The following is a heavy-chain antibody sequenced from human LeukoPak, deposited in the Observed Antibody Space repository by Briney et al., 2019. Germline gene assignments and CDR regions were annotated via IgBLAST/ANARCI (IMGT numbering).Heavy chain of an antibody. Sequence: GGSLRLSCAASGFTVNSNYMSWVRQAPGKGLEWVSVIYSGGSTYYADSVKGRFTISGDNPKNTLYLQMNSLRAEDTAVYYCARARGFDDFWSGSNWFDPWGQGTLVTVSS. V-gene: IGHV3-53*01. CDR3: ARARGFDDFWSGSNWFDP. D-gene: IGHD3-3*01. CDR2: IYSGGST. CDR1: GFTVNSNY. J-gene: IGHJ5*02.